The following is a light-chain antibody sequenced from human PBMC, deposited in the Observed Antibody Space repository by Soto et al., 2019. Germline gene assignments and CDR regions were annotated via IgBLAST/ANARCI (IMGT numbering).Light chain of an antibody. CDR1: QGIRYW. J-gene: IGKJ1*01. CDR2: EAS. Sequence: DIQVTQSPSTLSASVGDRATITCRASQGIRYWLAWFQQKAGKAPKLLIYEASRLESGVPSRISGSGSGTEFTLTISSLQPDDFATYYCQQYTSYPWTFGQGTKVDIK. CDR3: QQYTSYPWT. V-gene: IGKV1-5*03.